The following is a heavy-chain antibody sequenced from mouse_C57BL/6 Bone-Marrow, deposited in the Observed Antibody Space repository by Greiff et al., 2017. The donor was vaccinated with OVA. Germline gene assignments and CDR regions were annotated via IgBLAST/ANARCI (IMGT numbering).Heavy chain of an antibody. CDR3: ARWGYYGSSFAY. D-gene: IGHD1-1*01. CDR1: GYSFTGYY. V-gene: IGHV1-42*01. CDR2: INPSTGGT. J-gene: IGHJ3*01. Sequence: EVMLVESGPELVKPGASVKISCKASGYSFTGYYMNWVKQSPEKSLEWIGEINPSTGGTTYNQKFKAKATLTVDKSSSTAYMQLKSLTSEDSAVYYCARWGYYGSSFAYWGQGTLVTVSA.